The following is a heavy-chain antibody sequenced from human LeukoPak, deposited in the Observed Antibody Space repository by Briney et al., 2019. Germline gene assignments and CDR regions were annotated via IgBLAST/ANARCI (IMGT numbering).Heavy chain of an antibody. CDR2: IYYSRST. D-gene: IGHD3-10*01. CDR3: ARRYYDSGSSRYYFDY. CDR1: GGSMSSYY. V-gene: IGHV4-59*01. Sequence: SPTLSLTCPVSGGSMSSYYWNWTRQPPGKGLEWIAAIYYSRSTNYNPSLKSRVTISVDTSKNQFCLKLSSVTAADTAVYYCARRYYDSGSSRYYFDYWGQGTLVTVSS. J-gene: IGHJ4*02.